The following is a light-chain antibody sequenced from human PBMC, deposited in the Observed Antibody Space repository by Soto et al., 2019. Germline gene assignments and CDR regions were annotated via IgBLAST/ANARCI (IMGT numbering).Light chain of an antibody. CDR1: SSNIGSNY. CDR3: AAWDDSLRGVV. Sequence: QSVLTQPPSASGTPGQRVTISCSGSSSNIGSNYVYWYQQLPGAAPKLLIYSDYHRPSGVPDRFSGSKSGTSASLAISGLRSEDEADYYCAAWDDSLRGVVFGGGTQLTVL. J-gene: IGLJ2*01. CDR2: SDY. V-gene: IGLV1-47*02.